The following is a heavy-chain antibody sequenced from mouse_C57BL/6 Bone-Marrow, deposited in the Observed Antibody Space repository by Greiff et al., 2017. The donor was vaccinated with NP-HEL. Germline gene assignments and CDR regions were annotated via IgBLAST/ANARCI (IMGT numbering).Heavy chain of an antibody. V-gene: IGHV1-64*01. CDR3: ARWSQFITTVVATDV. CDR2: IHPNSGST. D-gene: IGHD1-1*01. Sequence: QVQLQQPGAELVKPGASVKLSCKASGYTFTSYWMHWVKQRPGQGLEWIGMIHPNSGSTNYNEKFKSKATLTVDKSSSTAYMQLSSLTSEDSAVYYCARWSQFITTVVATDVWGTGTTVTVSS. CDR1: GYTFTSYW. J-gene: IGHJ1*03.